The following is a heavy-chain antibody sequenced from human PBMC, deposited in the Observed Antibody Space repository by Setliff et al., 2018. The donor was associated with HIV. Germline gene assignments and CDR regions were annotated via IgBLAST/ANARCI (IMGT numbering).Heavy chain of an antibody. Sequence: PSETLSLTCTVSGGSISSYYWSWIRQPAGKGLEWIGRIYTSGSTNYNPSLKSRVTMSVDTSKNQFSLKLSSVTAADTAVYYCARDSGYYDILTGYYPTYFDYWGQGTLVTVSS. D-gene: IGHD3-9*01. J-gene: IGHJ4*02. CDR2: IYTSGST. V-gene: IGHV4-4*07. CDR1: GGSISSYY. CDR3: ARDSGYYDILTGYYPTYFDY.